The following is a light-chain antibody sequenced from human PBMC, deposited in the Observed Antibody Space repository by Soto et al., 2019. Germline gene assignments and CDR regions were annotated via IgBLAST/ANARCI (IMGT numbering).Light chain of an antibody. Sequence: EIVLTQSPGTLSLSPGERATLSCRASQSVNNSLAWYQQKLGQAPRVLIYGASTRATGIPARFTGSGSGTDFTLTISRLEPEDFAVYYCQQYVRSPWTFGQGTKVDIK. CDR1: QSVNNS. J-gene: IGKJ1*01. CDR2: GAS. V-gene: IGKV3-20*01. CDR3: QQYVRSPWT.